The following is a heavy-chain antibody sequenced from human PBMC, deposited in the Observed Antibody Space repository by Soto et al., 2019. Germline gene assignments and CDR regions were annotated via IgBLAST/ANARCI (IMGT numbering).Heavy chain of an antibody. CDR2: ISYDGSNK. J-gene: IGHJ4*02. D-gene: IGHD5-18*01. V-gene: IGHV3-30-3*01. CDR3: ARGLPDTALDY. Sequence: QVQLVESGGGVVQPGRSLRLSCAASGFTFSSYAMHWVRQAPGKGLEWVAVISYDGSNKYYADSVKGRFTISRDNSKNTLYLQMNSLRAEDTAVYYCARGLPDTALDYWGQGTLVTVSS. CDR1: GFTFSSYA.